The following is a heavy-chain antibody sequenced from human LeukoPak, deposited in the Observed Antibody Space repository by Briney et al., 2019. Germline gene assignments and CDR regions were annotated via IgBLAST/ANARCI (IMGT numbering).Heavy chain of an antibody. CDR2: IYPGDSAP. CDR1: GYSFTSYW. CDR3: AATGARGYGMDV. V-gene: IGHV5-51*01. J-gene: IGHJ6*02. D-gene: IGHD4-11*01. Sequence: GESLKISCKGPGYSFTSYWIGWVRRLPGKGLEWMGIIYPGDSAPRYSPSFQGQVTISAGKSSSTTYLQWSSLKASDTAMHYCAATGARGYGMDVWGQGTTVTVSS.